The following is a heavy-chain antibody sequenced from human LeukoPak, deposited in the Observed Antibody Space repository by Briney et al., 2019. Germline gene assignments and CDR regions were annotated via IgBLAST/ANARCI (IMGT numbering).Heavy chain of an antibody. CDR1: GFTFSNYE. V-gene: IGHV3-48*03. J-gene: IGHJ4*02. Sequence: GGSLRLSCAASGFTFSNYEMNWVRQAPGKGLEWVSYISRSGSTIYYADSVKGRFTISRDNAKNSIYLQMNSLRAEDTAAYYCARETSRWYSSSSEFDYWGQGTLVTVSS. D-gene: IGHD6-6*01. CDR3: ARETSRWYSSSSEFDY. CDR2: ISRSGSTI.